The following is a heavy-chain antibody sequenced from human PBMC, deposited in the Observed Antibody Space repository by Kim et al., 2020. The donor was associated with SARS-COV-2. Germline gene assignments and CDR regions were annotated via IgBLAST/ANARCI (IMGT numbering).Heavy chain of an antibody. V-gene: IGHV3-9*01. CDR2: ISWNSGSI. D-gene: IGHD7-27*01. Sequence: GGSLRLSCAASGFTFDDYAMHWVRQAPGKGLEWVSGISWNSGSIGYADSVKGRFTISRDNAKNSLYLQMNSLRAEDTALYYCATATGGNYYYYVMDVWGQGTTVTVSS. CDR3: ATATGGNYYYYVMDV. J-gene: IGHJ6*02. CDR1: GFTFDDYA.